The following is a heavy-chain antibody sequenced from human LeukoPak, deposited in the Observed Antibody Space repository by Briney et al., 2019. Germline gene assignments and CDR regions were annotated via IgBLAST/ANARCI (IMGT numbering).Heavy chain of an antibody. V-gene: IGHV3-30*02. CDR2: IWFDGSNK. CDR3: ARDRDYVWGSYRYSPLFDY. Sequence: HPGGSLRLSCAASGFTFSIYGMHWVRQAPGKGLEWVAFIWFDGSNKYYTDSVKGRFTISRDNSKSTLYLQMNSLRAEDTAVYYCARDRDYVWGSYRYSPLFDYWGQGTLVTVSS. D-gene: IGHD3-16*02. J-gene: IGHJ4*02. CDR1: GFTFSIYG.